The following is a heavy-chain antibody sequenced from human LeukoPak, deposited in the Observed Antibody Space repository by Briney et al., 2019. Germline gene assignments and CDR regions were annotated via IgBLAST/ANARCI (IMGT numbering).Heavy chain of an antibody. V-gene: IGHV3-30*02. CDR1: GFTFSSYG. D-gene: IGHD3-10*01. CDR2: IRYDGSNK. CDR3: AKDLVYSGSYYDPYVDY. Sequence: GGSLRLSCAASGFTFSSYGMHWVRQAPGKGLEWVAFIRYDGSNKYYADSVKGRFTISRDNSKNTLYLQMNSLRAEDTAVYYCAKDLVYSGSYYDPYVDYWGQGTLVAVSS. J-gene: IGHJ4*02.